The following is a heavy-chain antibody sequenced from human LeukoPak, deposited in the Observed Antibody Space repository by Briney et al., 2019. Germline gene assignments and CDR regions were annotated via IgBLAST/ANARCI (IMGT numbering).Heavy chain of an antibody. CDR1: GFNFGSYS. CDR3: ARGGSYLSAFDI. D-gene: IGHD1-26*01. J-gene: IGHJ3*02. V-gene: IGHV3-53*01. CDR2: IYSGGST. Sequence: GGSLRLSCAASGFNFGSYSMTWVRQAPGKGLEWVSVIYSGGSTFYADSVKGRLTISRDNSKNTLYLQMNSLRAEDTAVYYCARGGSYLSAFDIWGQGTMVTVSS.